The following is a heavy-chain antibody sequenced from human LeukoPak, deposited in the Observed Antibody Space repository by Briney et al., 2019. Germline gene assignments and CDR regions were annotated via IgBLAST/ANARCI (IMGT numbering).Heavy chain of an antibody. Sequence: GGSPRLSCAASGFTFSNYAISWVRQAPGKGLEWVSAITGSGGNTYYADSVKGRFTISRDNSKNTVFLQMNSLRAEDTAVYYCAKWGDYDVLTGYYVSGYWGQGTLVTVSS. CDR3: AKWGDYDVLTGYYVSGY. CDR2: ITGSGGNT. J-gene: IGHJ4*02. CDR1: GFTFSNYA. D-gene: IGHD3-9*01. V-gene: IGHV3-23*01.